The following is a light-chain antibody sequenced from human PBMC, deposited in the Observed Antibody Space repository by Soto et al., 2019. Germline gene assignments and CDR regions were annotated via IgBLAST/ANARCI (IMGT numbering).Light chain of an antibody. J-gene: IGKJ1*01. CDR1: QSVSSNY. CDR3: QQYGTSRT. CDR2: GIS. V-gene: IGKV3-20*01. Sequence: EIVLTQSPGTLSLSPGERATLSCRASQSVSSNYLAWYRQKSGQAPRLLIYGISSRATGIPDRFSGSGSGTDFTLTISRLEPEDFAVYYCQQYGTSRTFGQGTKVEIK.